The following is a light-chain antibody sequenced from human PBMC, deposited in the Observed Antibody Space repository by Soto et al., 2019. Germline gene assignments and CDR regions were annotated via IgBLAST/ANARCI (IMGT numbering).Light chain of an antibody. V-gene: IGKV3-15*01. J-gene: IGKJ2*03. CDR2: GAS. CDR1: ESVKTN. Sequence: IIMTQSPAILSVSPGARVTLSCWASESVKTNVAWYQQKPGQAPRLLIFGASSRATGISGRFSASGSGTEFSLTISGLQPEDFALYFCQQYNKRPYSFGQGTKLEIK. CDR3: QQYNKRPYS.